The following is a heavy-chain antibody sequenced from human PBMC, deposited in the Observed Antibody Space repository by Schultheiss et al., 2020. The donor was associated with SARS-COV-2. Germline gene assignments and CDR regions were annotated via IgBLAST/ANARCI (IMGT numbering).Heavy chain of an antibody. J-gene: IGHJ4*02. CDR1: GFTFSSYA. Sequence: GESLKISCAASGFTFSSYAMAWVRQAPGEGLEWVSSISGSSSTYYADSVKGRFTISRDNSKNTLFLQMNSLRVEDTAVYYCAEGMKGRYDHWGQGSLVTVSS. CDR2: ISGSSST. V-gene: IGHV3-23*01. CDR3: AEGMKGRYDH.